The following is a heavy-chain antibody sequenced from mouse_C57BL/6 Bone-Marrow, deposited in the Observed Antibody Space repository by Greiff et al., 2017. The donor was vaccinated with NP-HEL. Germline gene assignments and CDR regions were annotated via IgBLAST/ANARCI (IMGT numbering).Heavy chain of an antibody. CDR3: ARERLVDPHYWYFDV. V-gene: IGHV3-6*01. Sequence: EVQRVESGPGLVKPSQSLSLTCSVTGFSITSGYYWNWIRQFPGNTLEWMGYISYDGSNNYNPSLTNRISITRDTSKNQFFLKLNSVTTEDTASYYSARERLVDPHYWYFDVRGTGTTLTVSS. D-gene: IGHD2-10*02. CDR2: ISYDGSN. J-gene: IGHJ1*03. CDR1: GFSITSGYY.